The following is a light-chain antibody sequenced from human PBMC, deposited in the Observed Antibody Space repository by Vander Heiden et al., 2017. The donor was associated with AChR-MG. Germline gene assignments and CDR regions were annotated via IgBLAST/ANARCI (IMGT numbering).Light chain of an antibody. J-gene: IGLJ2*01. CDR2: NDS. CDR3: QVWDSTTDHSV. Sequence: SYVLTQPPSVSVAPGKTARITCWGNNIGSKSVHWYKQRPGQAPVLVIYNDSDRPSGIPERFSGSNSRNTATLTISRVEAGDEADYYCQVWDSTTDHSVFGGGTKLTVL. V-gene: IGLV3-21*04. CDR1: NIGSKS.